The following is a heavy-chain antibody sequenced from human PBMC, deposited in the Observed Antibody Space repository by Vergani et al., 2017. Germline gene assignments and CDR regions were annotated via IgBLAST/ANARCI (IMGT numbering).Heavy chain of an antibody. Sequence: QVQLQQSGPGLVKPSQTLSLTCAISGDSVSSNSAAWNWIRQSPSRGLEWLGRTYYRSKWYNDYAVSVKSRITINPDTSKNQFSLQLNSVTPADTAVYYCARGSSYYDFWSGYSRYFQHWGQGTLVTVSS. V-gene: IGHV6-1*01. J-gene: IGHJ1*01. CDR2: TYYRSKWYN. D-gene: IGHD3-3*01. CDR1: GDSVSSNSAA. CDR3: ARGSSYYDFWSGYSRYFQH.